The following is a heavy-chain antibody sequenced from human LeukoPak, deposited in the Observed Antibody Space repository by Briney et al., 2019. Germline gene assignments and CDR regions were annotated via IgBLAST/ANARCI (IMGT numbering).Heavy chain of an antibody. V-gene: IGHV3-74*01. CDR3: ARDDYNRH. CDR1: GFTFSSYW. D-gene: IGHD4-11*01. CDR2: IRSDGSST. Sequence: GGSLRLSCAASGFTFSSYWMHWVRQAPGKGLVWVSRIRSDGSSTTYADSVKGRFTISRDNTKNTLYLQMDSLRADDTAVYYCARDDYNRHWGQGTLVTVSS. J-gene: IGHJ4*02.